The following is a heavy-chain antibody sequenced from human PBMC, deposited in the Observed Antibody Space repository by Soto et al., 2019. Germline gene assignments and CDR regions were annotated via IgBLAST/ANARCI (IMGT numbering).Heavy chain of an antibody. J-gene: IGHJ5*02. CDR3: ARDRGYNWNYGWFDP. CDR1: GYTFSSYG. D-gene: IGHD1-7*01. V-gene: IGHV1-18*01. Sequence: QVQLVQSGAEVKKPGASVKVSCKASGYTFSSYGISWVRQAPGQGLEWMGRISAYNGNTNYAQKLQGRVTMTTDTSTSTAYMELRSLRSDDTAVYYCARDRGYNWNYGWFDPWGQGTRVTVSS. CDR2: ISAYNGNT.